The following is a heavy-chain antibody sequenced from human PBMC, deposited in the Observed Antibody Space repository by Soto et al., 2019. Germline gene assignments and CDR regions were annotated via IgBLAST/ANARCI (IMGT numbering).Heavy chain of an antibody. CDR3: ARGGRSPDS. CDR1: GGSISSYY. D-gene: IGHD1-26*01. J-gene: IGHJ4*02. V-gene: IGHV4-59*08. Sequence: QVQLQESGTGLVKPSETLSLTCTVSGGSISSYYWSWIRQPPGKGLEWIGYIYYSGSTNYNPSLKSRVTISVDTSKNQFSLKLSSVTAADTAVYHCARGGRSPDSWGQGTLVTVSS. CDR2: IYYSGST.